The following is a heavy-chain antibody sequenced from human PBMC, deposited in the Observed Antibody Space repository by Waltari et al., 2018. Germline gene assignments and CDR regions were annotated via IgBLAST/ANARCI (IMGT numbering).Heavy chain of an antibody. V-gene: IGHV1-69*05. J-gene: IGHJ4*02. CDR1: GGTFSSYA. CDR2: IIPIFGTA. Sequence: QVQLVQSGAEVKKPGSSVKVSCKASGGTFSSYAISWVRQAPGQGLEWRGGIIPIFGTANYAQKFQGRGRITTDESTSTAYIELSSLRSEDTAVYYWARVAPYAPIIAAAGTGYFDYWGQGTLVTVSS. D-gene: IGHD6-13*01. CDR3: ARVAPYAPIIAAAGTGYFDY.